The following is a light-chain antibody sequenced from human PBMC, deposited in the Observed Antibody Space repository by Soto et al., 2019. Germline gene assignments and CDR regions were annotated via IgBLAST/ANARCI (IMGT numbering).Light chain of an antibody. CDR3: QRYGSSPT. V-gene: IGKV3-20*01. Sequence: EIVMTQSPATLSVSPGERATLSCRASQSVSSNLAWYQQKPGQAPRLLIYGASSRATGIPDRFSGSGSGTDFTLTISRLEPEDFAVYYCQRYGSSPTFGQGTRLEIK. J-gene: IGKJ5*01. CDR2: GAS. CDR1: QSVSSN.